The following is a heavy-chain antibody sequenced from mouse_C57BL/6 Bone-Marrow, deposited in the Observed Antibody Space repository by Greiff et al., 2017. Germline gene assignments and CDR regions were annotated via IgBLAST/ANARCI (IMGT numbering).Heavy chain of an antibody. CDR3: ARYGKGDWYFDV. CDR1: GYTFTSYW. Sequence: VQLQQSGAELVKPGASVKLSCKASGYTFTSYWMHWVKQRPGQGLEWIGMIHPNSGSTNYNEKFKSKATLTVDKSSSTAYMQLSSLTSEDSAVXYCARYGKGDWYFDVWGTGTTVTVSS. J-gene: IGHJ1*03. CDR2: IHPNSGST. D-gene: IGHD2-10*02. V-gene: IGHV1-64*01.